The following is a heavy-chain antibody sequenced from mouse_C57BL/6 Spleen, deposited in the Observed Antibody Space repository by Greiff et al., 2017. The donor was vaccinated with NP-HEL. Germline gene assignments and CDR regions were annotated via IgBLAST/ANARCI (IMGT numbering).Heavy chain of an antibody. CDR1: GYSITSGYY. CDR3: ARDLNYGSSYWFAY. CDR2: ISYDGSN. Sequence: EVKVEESGPGLVKPSQSLSLTCSVTGYSITSGYYWNWIRQFPGNKLEWMGYISYDGSNNYNPSLKNRISITRDTSKNQFFLKLNSVTTEDTATYYCARDLNYGSSYWFAYWGQGTLVTVSA. D-gene: IGHD1-1*01. J-gene: IGHJ3*01. V-gene: IGHV3-6*01.